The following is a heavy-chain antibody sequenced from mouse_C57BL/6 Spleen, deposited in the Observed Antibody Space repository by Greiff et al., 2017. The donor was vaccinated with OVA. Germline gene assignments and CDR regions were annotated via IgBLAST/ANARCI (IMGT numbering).Heavy chain of an antibody. CDR2: IYPGDGDT. CDR1: GYAFSSSW. Sequence: QVQLQQSGPELVKPGASVKISCKASGYAFSSSWMNWVKQSPGKGLEWIGRIYPGDGDTNYNGKFKGKATLTADKSSSTAYMQLSSLTSEDSVVYFCARSYYPKGAMDYWGQGTSVTVSS. V-gene: IGHV1-82*01. J-gene: IGHJ4*01. CDR3: ARSYYPKGAMDY. D-gene: IGHD2-10*01.